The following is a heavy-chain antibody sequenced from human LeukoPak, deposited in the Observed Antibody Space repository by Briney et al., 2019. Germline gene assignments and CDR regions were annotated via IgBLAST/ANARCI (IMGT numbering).Heavy chain of an antibody. Sequence: ASVKVSCKASGYTFTSYGISWVRQAPGQGLEWMGWISAYNGNTNYAQKLQGRVTMTTDTSTSTAYMELRSLRSDDTAVYYCASGEEAKDGNPGFFDYWGQGTLVTVSS. CDR1: GYTFTSYG. D-gene: IGHD4-23*01. CDR2: ISAYNGNT. CDR3: ASGEEAKDGNPGFFDY. V-gene: IGHV1-18*01. J-gene: IGHJ4*02.